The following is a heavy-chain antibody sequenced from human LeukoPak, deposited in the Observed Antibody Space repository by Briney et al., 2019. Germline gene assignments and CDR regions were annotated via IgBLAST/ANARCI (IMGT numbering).Heavy chain of an antibody. CDR3: ARELRYDFWSGLPQSNFDY. J-gene: IGHJ4*02. CDR2: INHSGST. Sequence: SETLSLTCAVYGGSFSGYYWSWIRQPPGKGLEWIGEINHSGSTNYNPSLKSRVTISVDTSKNQFSLKLSSVTAADTAVYYCARELRYDFWSGLPQSNFDYWGQGTLVTVSS. CDR1: GGSFSGYY. D-gene: IGHD3-3*01. V-gene: IGHV4-34*01.